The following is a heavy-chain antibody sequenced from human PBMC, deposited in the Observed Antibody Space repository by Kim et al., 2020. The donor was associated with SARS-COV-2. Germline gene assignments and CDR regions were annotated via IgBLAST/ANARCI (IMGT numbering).Heavy chain of an antibody. V-gene: IGHV3-15*01. D-gene: IGHD5-12*01. J-gene: IGHJ4*02. Sequence: GGSLRLSCAASGFTFTNAWMSWVRQAPGKGLEWVGHIKSKTAGGATDYAAPVKGRFTISRDDSKNTLYLQMNSLKTEGTAVYYCTTYYSAYDHYFDYWGQGTLVTVSS. CDR3: TTYYSAYDHYFDY. CDR2: IKSKTAGGAT. CDR1: GFTFTNAW.